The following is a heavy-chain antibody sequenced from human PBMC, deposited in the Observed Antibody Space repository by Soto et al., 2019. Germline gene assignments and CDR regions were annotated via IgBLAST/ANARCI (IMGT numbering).Heavy chain of an antibody. V-gene: IGHV3-9*01. CDR2: ISWNSGSI. Sequence: EMPLVESGGGLVQPGRSLRPSCAASGFTFDDYAMHWVRQAPGKGLEWVSGISWNSGSIGYADTVKGRFTITRDNAKNSLYLQMNSLRPEDSALYFCAKAHMWGGTEWETSFDSWGQGTLVTVSS. J-gene: IGHJ4*02. CDR1: GFTFDDYA. D-gene: IGHD1-26*01. CDR3: AKAHMWGGTEWETSFDS.